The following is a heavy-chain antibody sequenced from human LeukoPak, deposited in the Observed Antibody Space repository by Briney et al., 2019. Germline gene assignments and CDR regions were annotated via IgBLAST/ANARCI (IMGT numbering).Heavy chain of an antibody. V-gene: IGHV3-33*01. CDR1: GFTFRTYG. J-gene: IGHJ5*02. Sequence: GGSLRLSGAASGFTFRTYGMHWVRQTPGKGLEWVAFLWFDGSHQYYADSVRGRFIISRDNSNNTLYLQMNSLRADDTAVYYCARDGNYFDTTPNWFDTWGQGTLVTVSS. CDR2: LWFDGSHQ. D-gene: IGHD3-22*01. CDR3: ARDGNYFDTTPNWFDT.